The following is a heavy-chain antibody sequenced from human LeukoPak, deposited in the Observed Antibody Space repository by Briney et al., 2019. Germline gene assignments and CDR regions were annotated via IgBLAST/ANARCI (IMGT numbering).Heavy chain of an antibody. J-gene: IGHJ2*01. D-gene: IGHD4-11*01. CDR2: INSDGSSA. V-gene: IGHV3-74*01. CDR3: ARGGPTPNSRYFDL. CDR1: ELTFNDYW. Sequence: GGSLRLSCEASELTFNDYWMHWVRQGPGKGLVWVSRINSDGSSASYADSVKGRFTISRDNAKNTLYLQMNSLRAEDTAVYYCARGGPTPNSRYFDLWGRGTLVTVSS.